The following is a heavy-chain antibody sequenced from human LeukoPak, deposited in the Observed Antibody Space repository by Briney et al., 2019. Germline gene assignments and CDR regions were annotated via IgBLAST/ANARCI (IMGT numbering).Heavy chain of an antibody. D-gene: IGHD5-18*01. V-gene: IGHV3-74*01. CDR2: INSDASST. CDR1: GFTFSSYW. J-gene: IGHJ6*02. CDR3: ARDAVDTANAV. Sequence: PGGSLRLSCAASGFTFSSYWMHWVRQAPGKGLVWVSRINSDASSTSYADSVKGRFTISRDNAKNTLYLQMNSLRAEDTAVYYCARDAVDTANAVWGQGTTVTVSS.